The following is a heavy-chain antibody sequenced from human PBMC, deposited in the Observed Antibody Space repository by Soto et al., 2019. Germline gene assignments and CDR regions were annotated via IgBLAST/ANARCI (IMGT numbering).Heavy chain of an antibody. D-gene: IGHD2-15*01. CDR2: ISGSGGST. CDR1: GFTLSSYA. V-gene: IGHV3-23*01. J-gene: IGHJ4*02. CDR3: AKKRPGGNLRAFDY. Sequence: PXGSLRLSCAASGFTLSSYAMSWVRQAPGKGLEWVSAISGSGGSTYYADSVKGRFTISRDNSKNTLYLQMNSLRAEDTAVYYCAKKRPGGNLRAFDYWGQGPLVTVSS.